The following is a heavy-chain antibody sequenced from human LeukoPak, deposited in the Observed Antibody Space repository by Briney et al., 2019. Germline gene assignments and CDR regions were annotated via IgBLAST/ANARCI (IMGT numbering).Heavy chain of an antibody. J-gene: IGHJ4*02. CDR2: IIPMFGSS. Sequence: GASVKVSCKASGGTFSTYGINWVRQAPGQGLEWMGGIIPMFGSSKYAQKFQGRVTITADESTTTVYMELNNLRFEDTAVYFCAGGTAWDGYSRTFDDWGQGTLVTVSS. CDR3: AGGTAWDGYSRTFDD. V-gene: IGHV1-69*13. CDR1: GGTFSTYG. D-gene: IGHD3-22*01.